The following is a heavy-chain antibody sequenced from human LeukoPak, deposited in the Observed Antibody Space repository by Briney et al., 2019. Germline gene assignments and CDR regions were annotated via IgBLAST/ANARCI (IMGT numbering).Heavy chain of an antibody. CDR3: ARRAARHGYFDY. CDR2: IYYSGST. V-gene: IGHV4-59*08. J-gene: IGHJ4*02. Sequence: PSETLSLTCTVSGGSISSYYWSWIRQPPGKGLEWIGYIYYSGSTNYNPSLKSRVTISVDTSKNQFSLKLSSVTAADTAVYYCARRAARHGYFDYWGQGTLVTVSS. D-gene: IGHD6-6*01. CDR1: GGSISSYY.